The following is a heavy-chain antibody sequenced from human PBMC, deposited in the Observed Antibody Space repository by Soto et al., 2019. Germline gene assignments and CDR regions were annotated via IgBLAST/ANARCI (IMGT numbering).Heavy chain of an antibody. J-gene: IGHJ4*02. CDR2: VSGGNRGT. D-gene: IGHD3-16*01. CDR1: GFTFSTYA. CDR3: AKVGNSDFLYFFDY. Sequence: GGFLRLSCAASGFTFSTYAMTWVRQAPGKGLEWVSTVSGGNRGTYYAASVKGRFTISRDNSNNTLYLQMNSLRAEDTAVYYCAKVGNSDFLYFFDYWGQGTLVTVSS. V-gene: IGHV3-23*01.